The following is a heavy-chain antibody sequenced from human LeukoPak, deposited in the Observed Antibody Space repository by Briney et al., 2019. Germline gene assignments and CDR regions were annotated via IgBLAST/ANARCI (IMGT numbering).Heavy chain of an antibody. J-gene: IGHJ3*02. D-gene: IGHD6-19*01. CDR3: ARDQAVAGLDAFDI. Sequence: ASVKVSCKASGGTFSSYAISWVRQAPGQGLEWMGRITPILGIANYARKFQGRVTITADKSTSTAYMELSSLRSEDTAVYYCARDQAVAGLDAFDIWGQGTMVTVSS. V-gene: IGHV1-69*04. CDR1: GGTFSSYA. CDR2: ITPILGIA.